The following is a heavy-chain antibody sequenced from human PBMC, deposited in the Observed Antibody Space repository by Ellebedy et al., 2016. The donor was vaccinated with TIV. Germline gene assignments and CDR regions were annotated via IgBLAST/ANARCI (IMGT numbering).Heavy chain of an antibody. CDR1: GYTFTSYA. CDR3: ARDPISKFKGTSGYYYGSGSYFNWFDP. D-gene: IGHD3-10*01. CDR2: INAGNGNT. Sequence: ASVKVSCXASGYTFTSYAMHWVRQAPGQRLEWMGWINAGNGNTKYSQKFQGRVTITRDTSTDTAYMELSSLRSEDTAVYYCARDPISKFKGTSGYYYGSGSYFNWFDPWGQGTLVTVSS. V-gene: IGHV1-3*01. J-gene: IGHJ5*02.